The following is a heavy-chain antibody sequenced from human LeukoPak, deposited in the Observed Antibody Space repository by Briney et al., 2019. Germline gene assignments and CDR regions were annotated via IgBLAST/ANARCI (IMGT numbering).Heavy chain of an antibody. CDR1: GLTFTGFW. CDR2: IKPDGSEK. J-gene: IGHJ4*02. V-gene: IGHV3-7*01. CDR3: SGRDSSRSPRAY. D-gene: IGHD2-2*01. Sequence: GGSLRLSCAASGLTFTGFWMNWVRLAPGRGLEWVANIKPDGSEKYYVDSVKGRFAISRDNAKNEVYLEMNSLRAEDTGVYYCSGRDSSRSPRAYWGQGTLVSVSS.